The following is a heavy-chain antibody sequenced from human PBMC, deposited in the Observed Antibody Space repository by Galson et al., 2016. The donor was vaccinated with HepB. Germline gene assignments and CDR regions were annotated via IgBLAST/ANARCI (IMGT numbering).Heavy chain of an antibody. Sequence: SLRLSCAASGFAFTTYAMNWVRQAPGKGLEWVSGFSPSGGTSYYADSVKGRFTVSRDSLKNVMYLQMNSLRAEDTAVYYCARVGGRYIYHYSGMDVWGQGTTVSVSS. D-gene: IGHD2-21*01. CDR3: ARVGGRYIYHYSGMDV. CDR2: FSPSGGTS. J-gene: IGHJ6*02. V-gene: IGHV3-23*01. CDR1: GFAFTTYA.